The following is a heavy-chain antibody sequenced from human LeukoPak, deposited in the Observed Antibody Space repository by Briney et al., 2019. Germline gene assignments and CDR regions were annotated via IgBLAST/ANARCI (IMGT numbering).Heavy chain of an antibody. Sequence: SETLSLTCTVSGGSISSSSYYWGWIRQPPGKGLEWIGSIYYSGSTYYNPSLKSRVTISVDTSKNQFSLKLSSVTAADTAVYYCASPIVGATFFDYWGQGTLVTVSS. CDR3: ASPIVGATFFDY. CDR2: IYYSGST. CDR1: GGSISSSSYY. D-gene: IGHD1-26*01. J-gene: IGHJ4*02. V-gene: IGHV4-39*01.